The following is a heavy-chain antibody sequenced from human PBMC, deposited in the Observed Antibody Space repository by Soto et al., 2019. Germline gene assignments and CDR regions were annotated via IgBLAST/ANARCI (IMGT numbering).Heavy chain of an antibody. V-gene: IGHV3-30-3*01. CDR1: GFSFSDYS. CDR3: AVMAGLVVSDDYGLDV. D-gene: IGHD2-21*01. J-gene: IGHJ6*02. CDR2: ISYDGDKK. Sequence: QVHLVESGGGVVQPGRSLRLSCVASGFSFSDYSIHWVRQAPGKGLEWVAFISYDGDKKFFVDSVKGRFNISRDNAKNTVFLQMTSLRPEDTAVFHCAVMAGLVVSDDYGLDVWGQGTTVTVSS.